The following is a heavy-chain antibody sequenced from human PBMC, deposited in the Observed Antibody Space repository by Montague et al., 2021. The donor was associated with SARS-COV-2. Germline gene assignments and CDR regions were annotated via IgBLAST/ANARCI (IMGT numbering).Heavy chain of an antibody. CDR3: ARIRAIKYDAFDI. CDR1: GGSITGYY. D-gene: IGHD2-2*01. V-gene: IGHV4-59*01. Sequence: SETLSLTCSVSGGSITGYYWSWIRQPPGKGLEWIGYIYYSGSTKYNPSLKSRVTISLDTPKNQFSQMLTSVTAADTAVYYCARIRAIKYDAFDIWGQGTVVAVSS. CDR2: IYYSGST. J-gene: IGHJ3*02.